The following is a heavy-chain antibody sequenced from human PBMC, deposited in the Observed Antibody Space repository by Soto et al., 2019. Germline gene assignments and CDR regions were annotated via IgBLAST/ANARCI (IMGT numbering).Heavy chain of an antibody. CDR2: INSDGSTT. V-gene: IGHV3-74*01. D-gene: IGHD5-12*01. J-gene: IGHJ5*02. CDR1: GFTFSTYW. CDR3: AVGVATLLA. Sequence: EVQLVESGGGLVQPGGSLRLSCAASGFTFSTYWMHWVRQVPGKGLVWVSRINSDGSTTSYADSVKGRFTISRDNAKNTLFLPMNSLRAEDTAVYYGAVGVATLLAWGQGTLVTVSS.